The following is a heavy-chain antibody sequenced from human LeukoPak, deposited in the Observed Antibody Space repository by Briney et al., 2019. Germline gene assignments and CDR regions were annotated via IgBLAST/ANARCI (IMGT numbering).Heavy chain of an antibody. V-gene: IGHV4-34*01. CDR3: ARPNCSGGSCYYFQI. CDR2: ISHSGST. D-gene: IGHD2-15*01. CDR1: GGSFSPYS. Sequence: SETLSLTCAVYGGSFSPYSWTWIRQPPGKGLEWIGEISHSGSTNYNPSLRSRVTMSLDTSKNQYSLKLTSVTAADTAVYYCARPNCSGGSCYYFQIWGQGTLVTASS. J-gene: IGHJ4*02.